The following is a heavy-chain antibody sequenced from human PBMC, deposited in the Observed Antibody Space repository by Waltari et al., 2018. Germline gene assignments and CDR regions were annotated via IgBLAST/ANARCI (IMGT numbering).Heavy chain of an antibody. CDR1: GYSIRSTYY. CDR2: IFHSGST. Sequence: QVQLQESGPGLVKPSETLSLTCTVSGYSIRSTYYWGWIRQSPGKGLVWIGSIFHSGSTYYNPSLKSRFTISVDTSKNQFSLKLSSVTAADTAVYYCATDPSYYGSGTYWAGWFDPWGQGTLVTVSS. V-gene: IGHV4-38-2*02. D-gene: IGHD3-10*01. CDR3: ATDPSYYGSGTYWAGWFDP. J-gene: IGHJ5*02.